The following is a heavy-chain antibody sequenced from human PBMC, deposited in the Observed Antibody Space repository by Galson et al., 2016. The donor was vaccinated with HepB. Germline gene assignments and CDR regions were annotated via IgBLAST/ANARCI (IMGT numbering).Heavy chain of an antibody. CDR2: INTKTGNP. D-gene: IGHD2-15*01. CDR3: ATSLATRPPSSPRRDGIDI. V-gene: IGHV7-4-1*02. CDR1: GYNFPDYS. Sequence: SVKVSCKASGYNFPDYSINWVRQAPGHGLEWMGWINTKTGNPTSAQGLSGRFSFSLDTSISTTHLEISSLKAEDTAVYYCATSLATRPPSSPRRDGIDIWGQGTRVTVSS. J-gene: IGHJ3*02.